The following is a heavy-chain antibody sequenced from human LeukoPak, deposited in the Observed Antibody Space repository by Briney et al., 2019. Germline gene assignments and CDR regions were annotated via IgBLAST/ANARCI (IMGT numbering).Heavy chain of an antibody. CDR3: ARDPTPPTITIDPWFDP. V-gene: IGHV1-46*01. CDR2: INPSGGST. Sequence: ASVKVSCKASGYTFTSYYMHWVRQAPGQGLEWMGIINPSGGSTSYAQKFQGRVTMTRDTSTSTVYMELSSLRSEDTAVYYCARDPTPPTITIDPWFDPWGQGTLVTVPS. CDR1: GYTFTSYY. D-gene: IGHD3-3*01. J-gene: IGHJ5*02.